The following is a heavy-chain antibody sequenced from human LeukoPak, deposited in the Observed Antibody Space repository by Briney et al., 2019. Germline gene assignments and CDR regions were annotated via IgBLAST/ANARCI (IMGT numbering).Heavy chain of an antibody. V-gene: IGHV1-8*02. CDR2: MNPNSGNT. Sequence: ASVKVSCKASGYTFTSYYMHWVRQAPGQGLEWMGWMNPNSGNTGYAQKFQGRVTMTRNTSISTAYMELSSLRSEDTAVYYCAMGSPPAFDYWGQGTLVTVSS. CDR3: AMGSPPAFDY. D-gene: IGHD1-26*01. CDR1: GYTFTSYY. J-gene: IGHJ4*02.